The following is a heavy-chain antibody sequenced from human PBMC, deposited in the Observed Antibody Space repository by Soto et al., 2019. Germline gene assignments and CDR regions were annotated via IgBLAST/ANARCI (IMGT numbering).Heavy chain of an antibody. J-gene: IGHJ4*02. Sequence: QVQLVQSGAEVKKPGSSVKVSCKASGGTFSSYTISWGRQAPGQGLEWMGRIIPILGIANYAQKFQGRVTITADKSTSTAYMELSSLSSEDTAVYYCARVGRLVPLDYWGQGTLVTVSS. CDR2: IIPILGIA. D-gene: IGHD3-9*01. V-gene: IGHV1-69*02. CDR1: GGTFSSYT. CDR3: ARVGRLVPLDY.